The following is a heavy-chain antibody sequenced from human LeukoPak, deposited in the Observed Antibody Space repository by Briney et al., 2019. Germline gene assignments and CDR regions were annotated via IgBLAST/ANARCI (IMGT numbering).Heavy chain of an antibody. CDR3: ARSSEGPTDF. CDR1: GGSISSSRYY. CDR2: ISYSGST. Sequence: PSETLSLTCTVSGGSISSSRYYWGWIRQPPGKGLEWIGSISYSGSTYYNPSLKSRVTISVDTSKYQFSLRLSSVTAADTAVYYCARSSEGPTDFRGQGILVTVSS. J-gene: IGHJ4*02. V-gene: IGHV4-39*01.